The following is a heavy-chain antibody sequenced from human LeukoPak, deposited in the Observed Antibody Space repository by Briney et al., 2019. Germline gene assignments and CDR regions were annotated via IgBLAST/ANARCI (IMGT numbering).Heavy chain of an antibody. CDR2: IYPGDSDT. J-gene: IGHJ3*02. V-gene: IGHV5-51*01. CDR1: GYSFTSYW. Sequence: GESLKISCKGSGYSFTSYWIGWVRQMPGKGLEWMGIIYPGDSDTRYSPSFQGQVTISADKSISTAYLQWSSLKASDTAMYYCARPPSRVVGVYDAFDIWGQGTMVTVSS. D-gene: IGHD1-26*01. CDR3: ARPPSRVVGVYDAFDI.